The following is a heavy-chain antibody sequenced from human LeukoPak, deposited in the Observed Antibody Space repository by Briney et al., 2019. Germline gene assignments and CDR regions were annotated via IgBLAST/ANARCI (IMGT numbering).Heavy chain of an antibody. J-gene: IGHJ4*02. D-gene: IGHD2-2*03. CDR2: ISGSGGNT. Sequence: GGTLRLSCAASGFTFTSYAMSWVRQAPGKGLEWVSAISGSGGNTYYAGSVTGRFDISRDNSKNTVYLQMNSLRAEDTAGYYCSAWIEDARPSFDYWGQGTLVTVSS. CDR1: GFTFTSYA. V-gene: IGHV3-23*01. CDR3: SAWIEDARPSFDY.